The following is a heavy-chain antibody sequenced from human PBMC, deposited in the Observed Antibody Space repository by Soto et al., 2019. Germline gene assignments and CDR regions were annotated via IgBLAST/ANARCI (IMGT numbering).Heavy chain of an antibody. CDR3: AREWLTGSLFDY. CDR1: GFTFTSSA. Sequence: GASVKVSCKASGFTFTSSAVQWVRQARGQRLEWIGWIVVGSGNTNYAQKLQGRVTMTTDTSTSTAYMELRSLRSDDTAVYYCAREWLTGSLFDYWGQGTLVTVSS. CDR2: IVVGSGNT. V-gene: IGHV1-58*01. J-gene: IGHJ4*02. D-gene: IGHD1-20*01.